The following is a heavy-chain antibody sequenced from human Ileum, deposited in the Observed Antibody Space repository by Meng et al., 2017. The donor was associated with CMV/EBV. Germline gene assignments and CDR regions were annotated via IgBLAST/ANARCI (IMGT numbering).Heavy chain of an antibody. V-gene: IGHV3-15*01. D-gene: IGHD2-2*01. CDR1: KSW. CDR2: IRSKTDGGTT. CDR3: TTGYCHISTCYPMFQWFDP. J-gene: IGHJ5*02. Sequence: KSWVTWVDLAPGKELEWIGRIRSKTDGGTTDYTTPVKSRFTISRDDSKNTLYLQMNNLKAEDTAVYFCTTGYCHISTCYPMFQWFDPWGQGTLVTVSS.